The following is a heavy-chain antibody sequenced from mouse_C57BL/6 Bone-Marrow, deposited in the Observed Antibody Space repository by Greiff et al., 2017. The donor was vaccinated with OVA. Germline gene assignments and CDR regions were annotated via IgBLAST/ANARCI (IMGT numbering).Heavy chain of an antibody. CDR3: ARDRRATVHYFDY. J-gene: IGHJ2*01. V-gene: IGHV5-4*01. D-gene: IGHD1-1*01. CDR1: GFTFSSYA. Sequence: DVMLVESGGGLVKPGGSLKLSCAASGFTFSSYAMSWVRQTPEKRLEWVATISDGGSYTYYPDNVKGRFTISRDNAKNNLYLQMSHLKSEDTAMYYCARDRRATVHYFDYWGQGTTLTVSS. CDR2: ISDGGSYT.